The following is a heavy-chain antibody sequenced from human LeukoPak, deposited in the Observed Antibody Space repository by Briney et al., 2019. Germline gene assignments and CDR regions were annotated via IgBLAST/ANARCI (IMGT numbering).Heavy chain of an antibody. J-gene: IGHJ4*02. CDR3: AKEGFGSGEAY. CDR1: GFTFSSYG. D-gene: IGHD3-10*01. Sequence: PGGSLRLSCAASGFTFSSYGMHWVRQAPGKGLEWVAVISFDASNKYYADSVKGRFTISRDNSKNTLYLQMNSLRAGDAAVYYCAKEGFGSGEAYWGQGTLVTVSS. CDR2: ISFDASNK. V-gene: IGHV3-30*18.